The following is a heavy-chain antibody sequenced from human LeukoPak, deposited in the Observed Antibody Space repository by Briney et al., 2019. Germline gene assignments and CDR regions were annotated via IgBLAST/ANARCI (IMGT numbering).Heavy chain of an antibody. CDR3: ARHAVLNYPPFDP. CDR1: GGSLNSGRDS. CDR2: VSSTGST. Sequence: TLSIICTVSGGSLNSGRDSWSWVRQSAGKGMEWIGRVSSTGSTNYNAALKSRVAISVVTSKNQFSLKLSSVTAADTAVYYCARHAVLNYPPFDPWGQGTLVTVSS. J-gene: IGHJ5*02. D-gene: IGHD5-24*01. V-gene: IGHV4-61*02.